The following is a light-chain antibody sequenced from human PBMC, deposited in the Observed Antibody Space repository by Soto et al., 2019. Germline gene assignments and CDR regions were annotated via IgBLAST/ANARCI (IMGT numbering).Light chain of an antibody. CDR2: RNN. J-gene: IGLJ2*01. Sequence: QSVLTQPPSVSGAPGQRVTISCTGSSSNIGVGYDVNWYQQLPGIAPKLLIYRNNNRPSGVPDRFSGSKSGNSASLAITGLQAEDEADYYCQSYDSSLSGYVVFGGRTKLTLL. CDR1: SSNIGVGYD. CDR3: QSYDSSLSGYVV. V-gene: IGLV1-40*01.